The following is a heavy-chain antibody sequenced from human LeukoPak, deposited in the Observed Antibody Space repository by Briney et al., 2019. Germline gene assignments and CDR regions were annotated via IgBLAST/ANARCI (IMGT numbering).Heavy chain of an antibody. CDR3: ARGRKDIVVVVAARRRNNWFDP. V-gene: IGHV1-8*01. CDR1: GYTFTSYD. Sequence: ASVKVSCKASGYTFTSYDINWVRQATGQGLEWMGWMNPYSGNTGCAQKFQGRVTMTRNTSISTAYMELSSLRSEDTAVYYCARGRKDIVVVVAARRRNNWFDPWGQGTLVTVSS. J-gene: IGHJ5*02. D-gene: IGHD2-15*01. CDR2: MNPYSGNT.